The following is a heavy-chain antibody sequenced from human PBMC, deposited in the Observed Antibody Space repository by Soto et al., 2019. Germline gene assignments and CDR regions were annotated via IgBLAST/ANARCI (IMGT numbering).Heavy chain of an antibody. CDR1: GYSFTSYW. D-gene: IGHD3-16*02. J-gene: IGHJ3*02. CDR3: TTGYDYIWGSYPNPNDAFDI. CDR2: IYPGDSDT. V-gene: IGHV5-51*01. Sequence: GESLKISCKGSGYSFTSYWIGWVRQMPGKGLEWMGIIYPGDSDTRYSPSFQGQVTISADKSISTAYLQWSSLKASDTAMYYCTTGYDYIWGSYPNPNDAFDIWGQGTMVTVAS.